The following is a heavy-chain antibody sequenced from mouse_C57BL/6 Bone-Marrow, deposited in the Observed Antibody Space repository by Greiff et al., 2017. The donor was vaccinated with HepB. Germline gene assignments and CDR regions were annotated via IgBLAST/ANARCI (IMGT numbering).Heavy chain of an antibody. CDR2: IDPENGDT. CDR3: TLDYYGLWYFDV. Sequence: VQLKQSGAELVRPGASVKLSCTASGFNIKDDYMHWVKQRPEQGLEWIGWIDPENGDTEYASKFQGKATITADTSSNTAYLQLSSLTSEDTAVYYCTLDYYGLWYFDVWGTGTTVTVSS. V-gene: IGHV14-4*01. J-gene: IGHJ1*03. CDR1: GFNIKDDY. D-gene: IGHD1-1*01.